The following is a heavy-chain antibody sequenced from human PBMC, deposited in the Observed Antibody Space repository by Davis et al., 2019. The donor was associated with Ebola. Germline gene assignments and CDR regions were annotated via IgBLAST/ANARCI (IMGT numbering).Heavy chain of an antibody. J-gene: IGHJ6*02. CDR1: GYTFTSYD. D-gene: IGHD1-14*01. CDR2: MNPNSGNT. V-gene: IGHV1-8*01. Sequence: ASVTVSCKASGYTFTSYDINWVRQATGQGLEWMGWMNPNSGNTGYAQKFQGRVTMTRNTSISTAYMELSSLRSEDTAVYYCARVGNPYYYYGMDVWGQGTTVTVSS. CDR3: ARVGNPYYYYGMDV.